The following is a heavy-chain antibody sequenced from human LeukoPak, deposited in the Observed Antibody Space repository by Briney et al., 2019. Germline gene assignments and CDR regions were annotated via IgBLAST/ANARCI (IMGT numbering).Heavy chain of an antibody. CDR3: ARGLYDFWSGYYQPGDAFDI. Sequence: SETLSLTCAVYGGSFSGYYWSWIRQPPGKGLEWLGEINHSGSTNYNPSLKSRVTISVDTSKNQFSLKLSSVTAADTAVYYCARGLYDFWSGYYQPGDAFDIWGQGTMVTVSS. CDR1: GGSFSGYY. CDR2: INHSGST. J-gene: IGHJ3*02. D-gene: IGHD3-3*01. V-gene: IGHV4-34*01.